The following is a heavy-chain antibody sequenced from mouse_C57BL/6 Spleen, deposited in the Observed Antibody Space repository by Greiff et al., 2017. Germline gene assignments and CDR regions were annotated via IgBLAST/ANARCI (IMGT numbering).Heavy chain of an antibody. V-gene: IGHV1-69*01. CDR2: IDPSDRYH. CDR1: GYTFTSYW. D-gene: IGHD3-2*02. J-gene: IGHJ4*01. CDR3: ARASSGGYYYAMDY. Sequence: QVQLQQPGAELVMPGASVKLSCKASGYTFTSYWMHWVKQRPGQGLEWIGEIDPSDRYHNYNQKFKGKSTLTVDKSSSTAYMQLSSLTSEDSAVYYGARASSGGYYYAMDYWGQGTSVTVSS.